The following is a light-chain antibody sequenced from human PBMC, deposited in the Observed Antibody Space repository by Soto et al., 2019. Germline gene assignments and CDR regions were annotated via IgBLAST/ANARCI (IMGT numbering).Light chain of an antibody. Sequence: EIVLTQSPGTLSLSPGERATLSCRASQTVSSSYLAWYQQKPGQAPRLLIYGASSRPTGIPDRFSGSGSGTDFTLTISRLEPEDFAVYYCQHYGSSPLFTFGPGTKVDIK. CDR3: QHYGSSPLFT. J-gene: IGKJ3*01. CDR2: GAS. V-gene: IGKV3-20*01. CDR1: QTVSSSY.